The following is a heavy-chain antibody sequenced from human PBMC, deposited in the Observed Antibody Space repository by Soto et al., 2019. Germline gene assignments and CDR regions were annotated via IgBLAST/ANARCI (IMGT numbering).Heavy chain of an antibody. J-gene: IGHJ6*04. D-gene: IGHD2-15*01. Sequence: QVQLQESGPGLVQPSQTLSLTCSVSGGSFDSGDYYWHWIRQPPGQFREYMGYVYYNGRTYSNPSLKSRFTMPLETSENQFSMKRTSMTAADTAVYFCACSTPTSHYYGLDFWAKGTTVPVSS. V-gene: IGHV4-30-4*01. CDR1: GGSFDSGDYY. CDR3: ACSTPTSHYYGLDF. CDR2: VYYNGRT.